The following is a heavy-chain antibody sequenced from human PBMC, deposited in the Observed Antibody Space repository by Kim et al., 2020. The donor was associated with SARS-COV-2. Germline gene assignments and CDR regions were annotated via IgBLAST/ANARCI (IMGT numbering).Heavy chain of an antibody. D-gene: IGHD3-10*01. CDR3: ARVLMVRGVISLTRLPLYWFDP. J-gene: IGHJ5*02. Sequence: WCWVLQPPGRGLEWIGEISHSGSTNYNPSLKSRFTISVDKSKNHFSLMLSSVTAADTAVYYCARVLMVRGVISLTRLPLYWFDPWDQGTLAT. CDR2: ISHSGST. V-gene: IGHV4-4*02.